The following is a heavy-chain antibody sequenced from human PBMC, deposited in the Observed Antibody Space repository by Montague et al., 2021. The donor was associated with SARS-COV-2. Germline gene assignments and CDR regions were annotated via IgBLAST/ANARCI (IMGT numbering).Heavy chain of an antibody. D-gene: IGHD2-15*01. CDR1: GASITDFY. Sequence: SETLSLTCTVSGASITDFYWSWIRQPPGKGLQWVGYVHHSGITNYNPSLKSRVTISMDTPKSRFSLNLRSVTAADTAVYFCARITEVVPFDFWGRGTLVSVSS. CDR3: ARITEVVPFDF. V-gene: IGHV4-59*01. J-gene: IGHJ4*02. CDR2: VHHSGIT.